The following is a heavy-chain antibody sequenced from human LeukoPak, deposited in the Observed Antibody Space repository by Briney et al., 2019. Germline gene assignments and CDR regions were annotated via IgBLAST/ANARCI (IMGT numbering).Heavy chain of an antibody. CDR3: TRERGWTHYFDY. J-gene: IGHJ4*02. Sequence: GGSLRLSCAASGFTFNSYVMNWVRQAPGKGLEWVSSISSRSSSISYAGAVRGRFTISRGSANLYLHMSSLRVDDTGVYYCTRERGWTHYFDYWGQGTLVTVSS. CDR1: GFTFNSYV. V-gene: IGHV3-21*01. D-gene: IGHD5-18*01. CDR2: ISSRSSSI.